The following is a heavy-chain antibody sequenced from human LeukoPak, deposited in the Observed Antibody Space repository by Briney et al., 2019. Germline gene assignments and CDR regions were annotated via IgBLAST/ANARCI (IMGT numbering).Heavy chain of an antibody. V-gene: IGHV3-30*18. CDR2: ISYDGSNK. CDR1: GFTFSSYG. D-gene: IGHD6-25*01. Sequence: GGSLRLSCAASGFTFSSYGMHWVRQAPGKGLEWVAVISYDGSNKYYADSVKGRFTISRDNSKNTLYLQMNSLRAEDTAVYYCAKDPVAAAGTFYYMAVWGKGTTVTVSS. CDR3: AKDPVAAAGTFYYMAV. J-gene: IGHJ6*03.